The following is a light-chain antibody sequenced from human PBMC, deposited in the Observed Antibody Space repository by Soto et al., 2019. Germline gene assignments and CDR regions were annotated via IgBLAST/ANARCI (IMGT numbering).Light chain of an antibody. CDR1: QSVSTN. Sequence: EIVLTQSPGTLPLSPGERATLSCRASQSVSTNLAWYQQKPGQSPRLLIYGTSTRATGVPARFSGGGSGTEFTLTINSLQSEDFAVYFCHQYNFWPTFGQGTKVDIK. V-gene: IGKV3-15*01. CDR2: GTS. CDR3: HQYNFWPT. J-gene: IGKJ1*01.